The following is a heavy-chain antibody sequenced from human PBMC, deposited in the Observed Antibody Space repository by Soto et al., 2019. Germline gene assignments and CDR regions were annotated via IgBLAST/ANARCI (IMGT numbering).Heavy chain of an antibody. CDR3: ARVGYSGRLNWFDP. V-gene: IGHV1-69*13. CDR1: GGTFSSYA. Sequence: SVKVSWKASGGTFSSYAISWVRQAPGQGLEWMGGIIPIFGTANYAQKFQGRVTITADESTSTAYMELSSLRSEDTAVYYCARVGYSGRLNWFDPWGQGTLVTVSS. D-gene: IGHD1-26*01. CDR2: IIPIFGTA. J-gene: IGHJ5*02.